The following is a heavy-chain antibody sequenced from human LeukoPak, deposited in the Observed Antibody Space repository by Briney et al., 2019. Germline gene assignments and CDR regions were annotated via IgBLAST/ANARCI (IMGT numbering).Heavy chain of an antibody. CDR3: ARDPTYYDILTGYYTAYYFDY. Sequence: ASVKVSCKASGYTFTSYGISWVRQAPGQGLEWVGWISAYNGNTNYAQKLQGRVTMTTDTSTSTAYMELRSLRSDDTAVYYCARDPTYYDILTGYYTAYYFDYWGQGTLVTVSS. V-gene: IGHV1-18*01. D-gene: IGHD3-9*01. CDR2: ISAYNGNT. CDR1: GYTFTSYG. J-gene: IGHJ4*02.